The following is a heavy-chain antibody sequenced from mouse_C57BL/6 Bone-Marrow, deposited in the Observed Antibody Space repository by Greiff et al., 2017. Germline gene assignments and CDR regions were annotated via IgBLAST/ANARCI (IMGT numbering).Heavy chain of an antibody. J-gene: IGHJ4*01. V-gene: IGHV2-2*01. CDR2: IWSGGST. Sequence: QVQLQQSGPGLVQPSQSLSITCTVSGFSLTSYGVHWVRQSPGKGLEWLGVIWSGGSTDYNAAFISRLSISKDNSKSHVFFKMNSLQADDTAIYYCARNGGYYGSSYPDYAMDYWGQGTSVTVSS. D-gene: IGHD1-1*01. CDR3: ARNGGYYGSSYPDYAMDY. CDR1: GFSLTSYG.